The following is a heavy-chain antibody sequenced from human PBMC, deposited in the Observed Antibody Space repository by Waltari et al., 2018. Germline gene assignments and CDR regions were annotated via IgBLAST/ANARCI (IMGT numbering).Heavy chain of an antibody. V-gene: IGHV4-39*01. Sequence: QLQLQESGPGLVKPSETLSLTCTVSGGSISSSSYYWGWIRQPPGKGLEWIGSIYYSGRTYYDPSLKSRVTISVDTSKNQFSLKLSSVTAADTAVYYCARHNGGTRGYFDYWGQGTLVTVSS. CDR3: ARHNGGTRGYFDY. CDR2: IYYSGRT. J-gene: IGHJ4*02. D-gene: IGHD2-15*01. CDR1: GGSISSSSYY.